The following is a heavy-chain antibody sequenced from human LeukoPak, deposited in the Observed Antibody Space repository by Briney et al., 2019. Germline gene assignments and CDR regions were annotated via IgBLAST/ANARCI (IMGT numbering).Heavy chain of an antibody. Sequence: PGGSLRLSCAASGFTFSSYGMHWVRQAPGKGLDWVAVISYDGSNKYYADSVKGRFTISRDNSKGTLYLQMNSLRAEDTAVYYCAKGARVGYDILTGLFDPWGQGTLVTVSS. CDR2: ISYDGSNK. CDR1: GFTFSSYG. CDR3: AKGARVGYDILTGLFDP. V-gene: IGHV3-30*18. D-gene: IGHD3-9*01. J-gene: IGHJ5*02.